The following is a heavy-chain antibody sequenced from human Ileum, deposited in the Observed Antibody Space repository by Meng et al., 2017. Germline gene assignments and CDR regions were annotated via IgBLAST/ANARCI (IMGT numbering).Heavy chain of an antibody. CDR3: ARDPGYGALDY. D-gene: IGHD4/OR15-4a*01. CDR2: MNQDGSSI. CDR1: GFMFSGSW. J-gene: IGHJ4*02. Sequence: GESLKISCAVSGFMFSGSWMSWVRQAPGKGLEWVANMNQDGSSIYYMDSVRGRFTISRDNTKNSLYLQMNSLRVEDTAVYYCARDPGYGALDYWGQGRLVTVSS. V-gene: IGHV3-7*01.